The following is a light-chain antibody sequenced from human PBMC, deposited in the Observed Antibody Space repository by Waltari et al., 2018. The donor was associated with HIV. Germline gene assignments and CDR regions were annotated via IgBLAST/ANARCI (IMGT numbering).Light chain of an antibody. CDR2: EVS. J-gene: IGLJ2*01. V-gene: IGLV2-23*02. CDR3: CSYAGSVV. Sequence: QSALTPPASVSGSPGQSITLSCPGTSSDVGNYNLVSWYQQHPGKAPKLMIYEVSKRPSGVSNRFSGSKSGNTASLTISGLQAEDEADYYCCSYAGSVVFGGGTKLTVL. CDR1: SSDVGNYNL.